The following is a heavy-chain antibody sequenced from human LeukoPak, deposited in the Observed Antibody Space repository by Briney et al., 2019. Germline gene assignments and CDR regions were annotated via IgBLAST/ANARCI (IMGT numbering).Heavy chain of an antibody. Sequence: SETLSLTCSISGYSISSGYFWGWIRQPPGEGLEWIGNIHHDGITYYNPSLKSRVTISLDPSKNQFSLKLTSVTAADTAVYYCARGKWELESGEAFDIWGQGTMVTVSS. CDR2: IHHDGIT. CDR3: ARGKWELESGEAFDI. D-gene: IGHD1-26*01. J-gene: IGHJ3*02. V-gene: IGHV4-38-2*02. CDR1: GYSISSGYF.